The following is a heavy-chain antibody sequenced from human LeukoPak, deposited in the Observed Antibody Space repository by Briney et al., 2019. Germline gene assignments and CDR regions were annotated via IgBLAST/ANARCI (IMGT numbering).Heavy chain of an antibody. J-gene: IGHJ4*02. CDR2: ISGSGTRT. CDR3: AKVEYSSSSIGY. V-gene: IGHV3-23*01. Sequence: GGTLRLSCVGSGFTLSSYAMSWVRQAPGKGLEWVSAISGSGTRTYYADSVKGRFTISRDNSKNTLYLQMNSLRAEDTAVYYCAKVEYSSSSIGYWGQGTLVTVSS. CDR1: GFTLSSYA. D-gene: IGHD6-6*01.